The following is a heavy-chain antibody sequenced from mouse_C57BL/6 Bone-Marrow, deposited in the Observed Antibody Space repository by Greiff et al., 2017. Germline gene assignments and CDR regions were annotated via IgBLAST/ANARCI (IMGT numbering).Heavy chain of an antibody. CDR2: INPNNGGT. Sequence: VQLQQSGPELVKPGASVKISCKASGYTFTDYYMNWVKQSHGKSLEWIGDINPNNGGTSYNQKFKGKATLTVDKSSSTAYMELRSLTSEDSAVYYCARSQLTGAWFAYWGQGTLVTVSA. D-gene: IGHD4-1*01. J-gene: IGHJ3*01. CDR1: GYTFTDYY. V-gene: IGHV1-26*01. CDR3: ARSQLTGAWFAY.